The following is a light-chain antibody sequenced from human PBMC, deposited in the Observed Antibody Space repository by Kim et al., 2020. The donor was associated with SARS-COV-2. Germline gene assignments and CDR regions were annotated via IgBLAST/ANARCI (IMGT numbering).Light chain of an antibody. CDR3: NSRDSNDNVV. J-gene: IGLJ2*01. V-gene: IGLV3-19*01. CDR2: GKN. Sequence: SSELTQDPAVSVALGQTVRITCQGDSLRSYYATWYQQKPGQAPILVIYGKNNRPSGIPDRFSGSSSGGTASLTITGTQAGDEADYYCNSRDSNDNVVFGGGTQLTVL. CDR1: SLRSYY.